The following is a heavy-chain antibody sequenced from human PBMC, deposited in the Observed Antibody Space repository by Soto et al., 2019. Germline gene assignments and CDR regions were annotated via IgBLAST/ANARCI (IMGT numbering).Heavy chain of an antibody. CDR2: ISSSGSTI. D-gene: IGHD3-3*01. J-gene: IGHJ6*02. CDR1: GFTFSSYE. V-gene: IGHV3-48*03. Sequence: GGSLRLSCAASGFTFSSYEMNWVRQAPGKGLEWVSYISSSGSTIYYADSVKGRFTISRDNAKNSLYLQMNSLRAEDTAVYYCARNYDFWSGYISHYDYGMDVWGQGTTVTV. CDR3: ARNYDFWSGYISHYDYGMDV.